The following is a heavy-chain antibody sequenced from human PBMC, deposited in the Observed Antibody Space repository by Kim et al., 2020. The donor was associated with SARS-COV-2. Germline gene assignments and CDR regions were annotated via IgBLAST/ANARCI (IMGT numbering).Heavy chain of an antibody. CDR3: ARGGWDDSRGHYSYYFD. D-gene: IGHD3-22*01. CDR1: GFTFSRSG. J-gene: IGHJ3*02. V-gene: IGHV3-30*03. CDR2: ISYDGSNK. Sequence: GGSLRLSCAASGFTFSRSGIHWVRQAPGKGLEWVAVISYDGSNKNYADFVKGRFTISRDNSKNTLYLQMNSLRAEDTAVYYCARGGWDDSRGHYSYYFD.